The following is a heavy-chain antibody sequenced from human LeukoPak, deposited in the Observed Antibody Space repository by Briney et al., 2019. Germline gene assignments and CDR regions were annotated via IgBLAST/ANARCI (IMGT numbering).Heavy chain of an antibody. D-gene: IGHD4-23*01. CDR1: GGSISSSGYY. Sequence: SETLSLTCTASGGSISSSGYYWGWIRQPPGKGLEWIGTISYRGTTYYNPSLKSRVTISIDTSKDQFSLKLNSVTAADTAVYYCARHGGVGYTVVTLYYFDYWGQGTLVTVSS. CDR3: ARHGGVGYTVVTLYYFDY. J-gene: IGHJ4*02. CDR2: ISYRGTT. V-gene: IGHV4-39*07.